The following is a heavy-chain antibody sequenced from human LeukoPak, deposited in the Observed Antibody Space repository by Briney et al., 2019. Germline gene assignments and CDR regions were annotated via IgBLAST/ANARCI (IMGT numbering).Heavy chain of an antibody. V-gene: IGHV3-53*01. D-gene: IGHD6-13*01. Sequence: GGSLRLSRAASGFTVSSNYMSWVRQAPGKGLEWVSVIYSGGTTYYADSVKGRFTISRDGSGNTLYLQMNSLRAEDTAVYFCARQIPLAGTFYFDNWGQGTLVTVSS. CDR3: ARQIPLAGTFYFDN. CDR2: IYSGGTT. J-gene: IGHJ4*02. CDR1: GFTVSSNY.